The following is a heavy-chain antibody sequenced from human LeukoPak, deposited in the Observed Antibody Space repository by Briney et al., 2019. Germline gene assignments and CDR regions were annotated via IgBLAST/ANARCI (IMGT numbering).Heavy chain of an antibody. D-gene: IGHD3-22*01. Sequence: GGSLRLSCVAAGFSFNSYVMYWVRQAPGKGPEWVASIWYDGSDKFYADSVKGRFTISRDNSENTLHLQMNSLRAEDTAVYFCARGRNSGFSLDYWGRGTLVTVSS. V-gene: IGHV3-33*01. J-gene: IGHJ4*02. CDR1: GFSFNSYV. CDR3: ARGRNSGFSLDY. CDR2: IWYDGSDK.